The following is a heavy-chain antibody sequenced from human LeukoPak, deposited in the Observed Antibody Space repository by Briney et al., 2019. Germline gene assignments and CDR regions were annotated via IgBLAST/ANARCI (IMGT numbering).Heavy chain of an antibody. CDR3: ARHGGYVSSSFDF. D-gene: IGHD6-6*01. CDR1: GDSISSSRYY. CDR2: IYYSGST. J-gene: IGHJ4*02. Sequence: TSETLSLTCTVSGDSISSSRYYWGWIRQPPGKGLEWIGSIYYSGSTYSNPSLKSRVTISVDTSKNRFSLNLSSVTAADTAVYYCARHGGYVSSSFDFWGQGTLVTVSS. V-gene: IGHV4-39*01.